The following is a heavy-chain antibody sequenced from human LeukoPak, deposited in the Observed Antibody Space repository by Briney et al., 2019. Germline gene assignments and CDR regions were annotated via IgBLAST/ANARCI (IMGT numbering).Heavy chain of an antibody. Sequence: AASVKVSCKASGYTFTGYYMHWVRQAPGQGLEWMGWINPNSGGTNYAQKFQGRVTMTRDTSISTAYMELSRLRSDDTAVYYCVSGDVDTAIDFGYWGQGTLVTVSS. CDR2: INPNSGGT. J-gene: IGHJ4*02. CDR3: VSGDVDTAIDFGY. CDR1: GYTFTGYY. D-gene: IGHD5-18*01. V-gene: IGHV1-2*02.